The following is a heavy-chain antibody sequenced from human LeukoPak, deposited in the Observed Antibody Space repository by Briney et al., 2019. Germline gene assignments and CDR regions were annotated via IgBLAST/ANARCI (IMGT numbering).Heavy chain of an antibody. J-gene: IGHJ6*02. V-gene: IGHV3-21*01. Sequence: GGSLRLSCAASGFTFSSYSMNWVRQAPGKGLEWVSSISSSSSYIYYADSVKGRFTISRDNAKNSLYLQMNSLRAEDTAVYYCARDWWDTYYYGSGNYYYGMDVWGQGTTVTVSS. CDR1: GFTFSSYS. CDR3: ARDWWDTYYYGSGNYYYGMDV. CDR2: ISSSSSYI. D-gene: IGHD3-10*01.